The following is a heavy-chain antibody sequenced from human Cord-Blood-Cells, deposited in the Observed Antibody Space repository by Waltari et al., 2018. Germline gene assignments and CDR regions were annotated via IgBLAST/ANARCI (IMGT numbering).Heavy chain of an antibody. J-gene: IGHJ4*02. CDR2: IYYRGST. V-gene: IGHV4-39*01. Sequence: QLQLQESGPGLVKPSETLSLTCTVPVGSISSSSYYWGWIRQPPGKGLEWIGSIYYRGSTYYNPSLKSRVTISVDTSKNQFSLKLSSVTAADTAVYYCARLVSLGSSSWFDYWGQGTLVTVSS. CDR3: ARLVSLGSSSWFDY. D-gene: IGHD6-13*01. CDR1: VGSISSSSYY.